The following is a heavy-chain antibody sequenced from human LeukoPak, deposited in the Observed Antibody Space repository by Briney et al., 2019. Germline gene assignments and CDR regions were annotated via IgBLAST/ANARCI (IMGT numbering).Heavy chain of an antibody. CDR3: ARHEAESSTSYSWYYYYMDV. D-gene: IGHD2-2*01. CDR2: IYPGDSDT. J-gene: IGHJ6*03. V-gene: IGHV5-51*01. CDR1: GYSFTSYW. Sequence: GESLKISCKGSGYSFTSYWIGWVRQMPGKGLEWMGIIYPGDSDTRYSPSFQGQVTISADKSISTAYLQWSSLKASDTAMYYCARHEAESSTSYSWYYYYMDVWGKGTTVTVSS.